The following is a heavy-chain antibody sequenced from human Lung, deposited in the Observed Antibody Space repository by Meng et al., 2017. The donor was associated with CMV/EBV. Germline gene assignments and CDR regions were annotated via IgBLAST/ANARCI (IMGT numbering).Heavy chain of an antibody. CDR2: IYHSWST. CDR1: GGSISSVNC. CDR3: ARAVQWLPIDY. D-gene: IGHD6-19*01. J-gene: IGHJ4*02. V-gene: IGHV4-4*02. Sequence: QALLQGASPGLWTTSVTLSLSGAVSGGSISSVNCEIWDRPTSGKGLEWIGEIYHSWSTNYNPALKSRVTISVDKSKNQFSLILSSVTAADTAVYFCARAVQWLPIDYWGQGTLVTVSS.